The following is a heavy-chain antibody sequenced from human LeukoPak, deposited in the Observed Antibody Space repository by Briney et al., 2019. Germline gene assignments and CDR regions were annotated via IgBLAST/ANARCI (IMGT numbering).Heavy chain of an antibody. J-gene: IGHJ5*02. CDR2: IYTSGST. V-gene: IGHV4-4*07. D-gene: IGHD4-17*01. CDR1: GGSISSSY. CDR3: ARDGFPHHYGDYVSRWFDP. Sequence: SETLSLTCTVSGGSISSSYWSWIRQPAGKGLEWIGRIYTSGSTNYNPSLKSRVTMSVDTSKNQFSLKLSSVTAADTAVYYCARDGFPHHYGDYVSRWFDPWGQGTLVTVPS.